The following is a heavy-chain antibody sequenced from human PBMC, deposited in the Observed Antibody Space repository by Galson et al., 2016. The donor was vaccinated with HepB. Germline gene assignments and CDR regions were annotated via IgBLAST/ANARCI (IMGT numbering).Heavy chain of an antibody. CDR1: GFTFSNFP. V-gene: IGHV3-23*01. J-gene: IGHJ6*02. D-gene: IGHD2/OR15-2a*01. CDR3: ARAGFKGFSNGMDV. CDR2: ISGSGGTT. Sequence: SLRLSCAVSGFTFSNFPMSWVRQAPGKGLEWISAISGSGGTTYYADSVKGRFTISRDNSKNTVFLQMNSVRLEDTAVYYCARAGFKGFSNGMDVWGQGTTVTVSS.